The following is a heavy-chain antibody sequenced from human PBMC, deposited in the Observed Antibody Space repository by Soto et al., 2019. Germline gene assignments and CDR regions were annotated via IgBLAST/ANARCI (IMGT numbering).Heavy chain of an antibody. Sequence: PSETLSLTCTVSGGSISSGDYYWSWIRQPPGKGLEWIRYIYYSGSTYYNPSLKSRVTISVDTSKNQFSLKLSSVTAADTAVYYCARESLNYYDSSGYPYGMDVWGQGTTVTVSS. CDR3: ARESLNYYDSSGYPYGMDV. J-gene: IGHJ6*02. D-gene: IGHD3-22*01. V-gene: IGHV4-30-4*01. CDR2: IYYSGST. CDR1: GGSISSGDYY.